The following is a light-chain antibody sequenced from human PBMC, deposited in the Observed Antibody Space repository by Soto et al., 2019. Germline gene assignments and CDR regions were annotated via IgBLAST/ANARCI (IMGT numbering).Light chain of an antibody. CDR3: GSHAGSKNYYL. CDR1: SSDIGGYDF. V-gene: IGLV2-8*01. J-gene: IGLJ1*01. Sequence: QSALTQPPSASGSPGQSVTISCTGSSSDIGGYDFVSWYQQHPGKVPKLLIYEVTKRPSGVPDRFSGSKSGNTASLTVSGLQADDEADYYCGSHAGSKNYYLFGPGTKVTVL. CDR2: EVT.